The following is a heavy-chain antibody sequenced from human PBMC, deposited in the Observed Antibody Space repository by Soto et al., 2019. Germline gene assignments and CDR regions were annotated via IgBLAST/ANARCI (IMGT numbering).Heavy chain of an antibody. CDR2: MHYTGFS. CDR1: GDSVTSHY. CDR3: ARETQGLTIFGVVTSERYFDY. Sequence: NLSLTCSFWGDSVTSHYFTWIRQSPEKGLEWIGYMHYTGFSHYNPSLKSRLTISVDRSKNQFTLQLTSVTIEDTAVYYCARETQGLTIFGVVTSERYFDYWGQGTLVTVSP. D-gene: IGHD3-3*01. J-gene: IGHJ4*02. V-gene: IGHV4-59*02.